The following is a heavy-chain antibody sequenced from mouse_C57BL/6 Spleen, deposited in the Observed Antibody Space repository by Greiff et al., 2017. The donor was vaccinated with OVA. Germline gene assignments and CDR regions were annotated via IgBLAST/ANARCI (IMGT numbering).Heavy chain of an antibody. CDR2: IYPGSGST. CDR3: ARGSLDDYDEGAMDY. V-gene: IGHV1-55*01. J-gene: IGHJ4*01. D-gene: IGHD2-4*01. CDR1: GYTFTSYW. Sequence: QVQLKQPGAELVKPGASVKMSCKASGYTFTSYWITWVKQRPGQGLEWIGDIYPGSGSTNYNEKFKSKATLTVDTSSSTAYMQLSSLTSEDSAVYYCARGSLDDYDEGAMDYWGQGTSVTVSS.